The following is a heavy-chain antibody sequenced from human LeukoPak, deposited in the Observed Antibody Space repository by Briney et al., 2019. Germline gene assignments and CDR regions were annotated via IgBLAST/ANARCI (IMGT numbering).Heavy chain of an antibody. CDR2: LYSGGST. CDR1: GFSVSSNY. J-gene: IGHJ4*02. Sequence: PGGSLRLSCAASGFSVSSNYMSWVRQAPGKGLEWVSILYSGGSTYYADYVKGRFTISRDTSKNTLYLQMNSLRAEDTAVYYCARAPYYDFWSGYLQDWGQGTLVTVSS. CDR3: ARAPYYDFWSGYLQD. V-gene: IGHV3-53*01. D-gene: IGHD3-3*01.